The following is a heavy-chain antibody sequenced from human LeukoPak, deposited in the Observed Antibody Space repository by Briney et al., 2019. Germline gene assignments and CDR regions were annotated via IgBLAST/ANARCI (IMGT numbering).Heavy chain of an antibody. CDR3: ARRQCTSSSCYLDY. Sequence: PGGSLRLSCAASGFTFNIFAINWVRQAPGKGLEYVSAVSADGGSTYYANSVKGRFTISRDNSKNMLYLQMGSLRGDDMAVYYCARRQCTSSSCYLDYWGQGTLVTVPS. D-gene: IGHD2-2*01. V-gene: IGHV3-64*01. CDR1: GFTFNIFA. CDR2: VSADGGST. J-gene: IGHJ4*02.